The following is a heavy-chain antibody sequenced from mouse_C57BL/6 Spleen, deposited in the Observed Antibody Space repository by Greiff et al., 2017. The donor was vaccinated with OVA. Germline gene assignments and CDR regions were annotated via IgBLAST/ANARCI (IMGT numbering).Heavy chain of an antibody. J-gene: IGHJ1*03. Sequence: VQLQQSGPELVKPGASVKISCKASGYTFTDYYMNWVKQSHGKSLEWIGDINPNNGGTSYNQKFKGKATLTVDKSSSTAYMELRSLTSEDSAVYYCARFITTVWFDVWGTGTTVTVSS. D-gene: IGHD1-1*01. V-gene: IGHV1-26*01. CDR2: INPNNGGT. CDR1: GYTFTDYY. CDR3: ARFITTVWFDV.